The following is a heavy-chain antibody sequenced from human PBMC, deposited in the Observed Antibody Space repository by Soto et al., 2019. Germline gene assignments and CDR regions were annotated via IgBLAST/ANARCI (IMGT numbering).Heavy chain of an antibody. V-gene: IGHV3-33*01. CDR1: GFTFSSFG. CDR2: IWYDGSNK. Sequence: PGGSLRLSCAASGFTFSSFGMHWVRQAPGKGLEWVAVIWYDGSNKYYADSVKGRFTISRDNSENTLYLQMNSLRAEDTAVYYCARDDRSCSGGSCYEDWGQGTMVTVSS. CDR3: ARDDRSCSGGSCYED. D-gene: IGHD2-15*01. J-gene: IGHJ3*01.